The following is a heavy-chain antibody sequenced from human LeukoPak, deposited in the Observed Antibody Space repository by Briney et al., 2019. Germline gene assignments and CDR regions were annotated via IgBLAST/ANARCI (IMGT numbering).Heavy chain of an antibody. Sequence: PGGSLRLSCAASGFTFSSYSMNWVRQAPGKGLEWVSYISSSSSTIYYADSVKGRFTISRDNAKNSLYPQMNSLRAEDTAVYYCATGYSSSWYYFDYWGQGTLVTVSS. CDR2: ISSSSSTI. D-gene: IGHD6-13*01. CDR1: GFTFSSYS. CDR3: ATGYSSSWYYFDY. J-gene: IGHJ4*02. V-gene: IGHV3-48*01.